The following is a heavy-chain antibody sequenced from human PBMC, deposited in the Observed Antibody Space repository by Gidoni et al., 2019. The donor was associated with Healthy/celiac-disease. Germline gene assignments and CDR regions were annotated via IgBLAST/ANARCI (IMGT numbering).Heavy chain of an antibody. Sequence: QLQLQESGPGLVKPSETLSLTCPVSGGSISSSSYYWGWIRQPPGKGLEWIGSFYYSGSTYYNPSLKSRVTISVDTSKNQFSLKLSSVTAADTAVYYCARQKIGGMDVWGQGTTVTVSS. J-gene: IGHJ6*02. CDR1: GGSISSSSYY. V-gene: IGHV4-39*01. CDR3: ARQKIGGMDV. CDR2: FYYSGST.